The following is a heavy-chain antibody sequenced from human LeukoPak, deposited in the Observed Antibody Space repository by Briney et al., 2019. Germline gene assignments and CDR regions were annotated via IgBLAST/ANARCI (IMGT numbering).Heavy chain of an antibody. J-gene: IGHJ4*02. Sequence: GASVKVSCKVSGYTLTELSMHWVRQAPGKGLGWMGGFDPEDGETIYAQKFQGRVTMTEDTSTDTAYMELSSLRSEDTAVYYCATGGRDGYNYHYWGQGTLVTVSS. V-gene: IGHV1-24*01. D-gene: IGHD5-24*01. CDR3: ATGGRDGYNYHY. CDR1: GYTLTELS. CDR2: FDPEDGET.